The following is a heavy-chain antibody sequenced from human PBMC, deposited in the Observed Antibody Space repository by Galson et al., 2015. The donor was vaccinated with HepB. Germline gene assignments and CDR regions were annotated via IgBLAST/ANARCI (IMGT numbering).Heavy chain of an antibody. D-gene: IGHD6-13*01. CDR1: GFTFSSYA. V-gene: IGHV3-30*04. Sequence: SLRLSCAASGFTFSSYAMHWVRQAPGKGLEWVAVISYDGSNKYYADSVKGRFTISRDNSKNTLYLQMNSLRAEDTAVYYCARDLEMSGQQLVRPVDYYYGMDVWGQGTTVTVSS. CDR2: ISYDGSNK. J-gene: IGHJ6*02. CDR3: ARDLEMSGQQLVRPVDYYYGMDV.